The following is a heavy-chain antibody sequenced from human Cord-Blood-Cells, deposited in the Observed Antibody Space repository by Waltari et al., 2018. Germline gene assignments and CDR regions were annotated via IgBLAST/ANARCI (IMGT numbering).Heavy chain of an antibody. V-gene: IGHV4-39*01. D-gene: IGHD3-3*01. Sequence: QLQLQESGPGLVKPSETLSLTCTVSGGPISSSRYYWGWIRQPPGKGLEWIGSIYYSGSTYYNPSLKSRVTISIDTSKNQFSLKLSSVTAADTAVYYCARGQYYDFWSGYYIFDYWGQGTLVTVSS. CDR1: GGPISSSRYY. J-gene: IGHJ4*02. CDR3: ARGQYYDFWSGYYIFDY. CDR2: IYYSGST.